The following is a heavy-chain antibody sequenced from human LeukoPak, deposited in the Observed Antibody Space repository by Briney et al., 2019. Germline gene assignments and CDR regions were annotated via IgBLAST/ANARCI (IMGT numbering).Heavy chain of an antibody. J-gene: IGHJ5*02. CDR1: GYAFTGFY. D-gene: IGHD2-2*01. CDR2: MKPMNGGA. V-gene: IGHV1-2*06. Sequence: ASLKVSCKTSGYAFTGFYIHWVRQAPGQGLEWMGRMKPMNGGANYSQRFQGRVTMTRDTSMNTAYMELSGLESDDTAIYYCARGGRDTSPYNWFDPWGQGTLVTVSS. CDR3: ARGGRDTSPYNWFDP.